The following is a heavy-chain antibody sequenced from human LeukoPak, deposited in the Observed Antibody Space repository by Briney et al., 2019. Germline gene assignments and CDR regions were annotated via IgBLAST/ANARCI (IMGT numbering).Heavy chain of an antibody. CDR2: IYYSGST. CDR1: GGSISSYY. V-gene: IGHV4-59*01. Sequence: SETLSLTCTVSGGSISSYYWSWIRQPPGKGLEWIGYIYYSGSTNYNPSLKSRVTISVDTSKNQFSLKLSSVTAADTAVYYCARDPYSSGWSHDAFDIWGQGTMVTVSS. D-gene: IGHD6-19*01. J-gene: IGHJ3*02. CDR3: ARDPYSSGWSHDAFDI.